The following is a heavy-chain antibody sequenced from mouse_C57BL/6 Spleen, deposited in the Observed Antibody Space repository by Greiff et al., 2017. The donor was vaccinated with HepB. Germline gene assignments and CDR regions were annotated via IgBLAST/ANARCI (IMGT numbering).Heavy chain of an antibody. V-gene: IGHV1-80*01. Sequence: QVHVKQSGAELVKPGASVKISCKASGYAFSSYWMNWVKQRPGKGLEWIGQIYPGDGDTNYNGKFKGKATLTADKSSSTAYMQLSSLTSEDSAVYFCARTTTVVNYAMDYWGQGTSVTVSS. CDR2: IYPGDGDT. J-gene: IGHJ4*01. D-gene: IGHD1-1*01. CDR3: ARTTTVVNYAMDY. CDR1: GYAFSSYW.